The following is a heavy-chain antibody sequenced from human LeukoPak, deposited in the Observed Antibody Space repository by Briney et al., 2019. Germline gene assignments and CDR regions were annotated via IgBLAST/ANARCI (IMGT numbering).Heavy chain of an antibody. CDR3: ARGSSNHYDFRS. D-gene: IGHD3-3*01. V-gene: IGHV1-69*13. CDR1: GGTFRSYV. J-gene: IGHJ5*02. Sequence: SVKVSCKASGGTFRSYVISWVRQAPGQGLECMGDIIPIFGTANYAQKFQGRVTITADESTSTAYMELSSLRSEDTAVYYCARGSSNHYDFRSWGQGTLVTVSS. CDR2: IIPIFGTA.